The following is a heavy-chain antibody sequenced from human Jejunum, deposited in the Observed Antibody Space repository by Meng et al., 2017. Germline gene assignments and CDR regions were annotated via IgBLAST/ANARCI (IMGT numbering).Heavy chain of an antibody. CDR1: GYSFTTYA. CDR2: INVDTGDT. D-gene: IGHD1-26*01. V-gene: IGHV1-3*01. Sequence: QVQLVQSGSEVKKPGASVPVSCKASGYSFTTYAIHWVRQAPGQGLEWMGWINVDTGDTRYSQKFQGRLTITRDTSASTAYLELSSLTSEDTAVYYCARNTVGTTTLDYWGQGTLVTVSS. J-gene: IGHJ4*02. CDR3: ARNTVGTTTLDY.